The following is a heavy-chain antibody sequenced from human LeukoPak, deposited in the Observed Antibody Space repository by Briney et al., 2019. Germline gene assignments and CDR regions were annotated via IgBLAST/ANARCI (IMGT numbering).Heavy chain of an antibody. CDR1: GGSISSYY. D-gene: IGHD3-10*01. CDR3: ARGGGEYYYGSGSYSY. Sequence: SETLSLTCTVSGGSISSYYWSWIRQPPGKGLEWIGYIYYSGSTYYNPSLKSRVTISVDTSKNQFSLKLSSVTAADTAVYYCARGGGEYYYGSGSYSYWGQGTLVTVSS. V-gene: IGHV4-59*08. J-gene: IGHJ4*02. CDR2: IYYSGST.